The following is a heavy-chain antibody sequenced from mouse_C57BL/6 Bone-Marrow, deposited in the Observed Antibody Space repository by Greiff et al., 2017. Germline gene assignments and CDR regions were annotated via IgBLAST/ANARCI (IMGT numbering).Heavy chain of an antibody. Sequence: VQLQQSGAELVKPGASVKLSCKASGSTFTAYTIHWVKPRSGQGLAWLGWFYPGSGSIKYNAKFKDKATLTADKSSSTVYMERSRVTSEDSAVYFGARHGGPHAEVSYWDYWGQGTTRTVSA. CDR2: FYPGSGSI. CDR3: ARHGGPHAEVSYWDY. J-gene: IGHJ2*01. CDR1: GSTFTAYT. V-gene: IGHV1-62-2*01.